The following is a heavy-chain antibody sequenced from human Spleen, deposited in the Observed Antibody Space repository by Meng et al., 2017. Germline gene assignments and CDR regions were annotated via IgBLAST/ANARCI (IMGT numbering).Heavy chain of an antibody. Sequence: GESLKISCAASGFTVSSNYMSWVRQAPGKGLEWVSVIYSGDSTYYTDSVKGRFTISRDNGKNTLYLQMNSLRVEDTAVYYCAKGDRGSSPPYFNMDVWGQGATVTVSS. CDR1: GFTVSSNY. D-gene: IGHD1-1*01. CDR2: IYSGDST. V-gene: IGHV3-53*01. J-gene: IGHJ6*02. CDR3: AKGDRGSSPPYFNMDV.